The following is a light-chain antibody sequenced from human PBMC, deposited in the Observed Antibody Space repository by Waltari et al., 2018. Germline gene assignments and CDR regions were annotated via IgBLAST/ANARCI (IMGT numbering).Light chain of an antibody. CDR1: QSVSIN. V-gene: IGKV3-15*01. Sequence: EIVMTQSPVPLSVSPGERATLPCRASQSVSINLAWYQQKPGQAPRLLIYAASTRATDVPARFSGSGSGTEFTLTISSLQSEDFAVYYCQHYNNWPPGTTFGQGTKLEIK. CDR2: AAS. J-gene: IGKJ1*01. CDR3: QHYNNWPPGTT.